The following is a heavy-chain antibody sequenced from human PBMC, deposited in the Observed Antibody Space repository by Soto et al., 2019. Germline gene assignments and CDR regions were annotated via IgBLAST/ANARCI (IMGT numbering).Heavy chain of an antibody. J-gene: IGHJ6*02. Sequence: QVQLVQSGAEVKKPGSSVKVSCKASGGTFSSYAISWVRQAPGQGLEWMGGIIPIFGTANYAQKFQGRVTITADESTSTAYMELSSLRSEDTAVYYCARDGGIGTGGYSSGWYDYYYGMDVWGQGTTVTVSS. CDR1: GGTFSSYA. CDR3: ARDGGIGTGGYSSGWYDYYYGMDV. D-gene: IGHD6-19*01. V-gene: IGHV1-69*12. CDR2: IIPIFGTA.